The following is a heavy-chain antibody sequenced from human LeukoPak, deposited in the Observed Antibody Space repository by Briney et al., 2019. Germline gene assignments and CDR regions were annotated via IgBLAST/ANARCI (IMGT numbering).Heavy chain of an antibody. Sequence: GGSLRLSCAASGFTFSSYAMNWVRQAPGRGLEWVSGFSGSGGTTYYADSMKGRFTISRDNSKNTLYLQMNSLRAEDTAVYYCANGNRCTSPNCLGYYYFYMDVWGKGTTVTVSS. CDR2: FSGSGGTT. J-gene: IGHJ6*03. CDR3: ANGNRCTSPNCLGYYYFYMDV. CDR1: GFTFSSYA. V-gene: IGHV3-23*01. D-gene: IGHD2-8*01.